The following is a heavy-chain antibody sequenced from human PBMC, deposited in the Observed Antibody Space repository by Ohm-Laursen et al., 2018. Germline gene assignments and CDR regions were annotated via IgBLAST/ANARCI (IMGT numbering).Heavy chain of an antibody. V-gene: IGHV3-7*01. Sequence: SLRLSCTASGFTFSNFWMSWVRQAPGKGLEWVANIKQDGSEKYYVNSVKGRFTISKGNAKNSLSLQMNSLRVEDTSVYYCAIGRRTSWFDFWGQGTRVTVSS. D-gene: IGHD3/OR15-3a*01. CDR1: GFTFSNFW. CDR3: AIGRRTSWFDF. CDR2: IKQDGSEK. J-gene: IGHJ4*02.